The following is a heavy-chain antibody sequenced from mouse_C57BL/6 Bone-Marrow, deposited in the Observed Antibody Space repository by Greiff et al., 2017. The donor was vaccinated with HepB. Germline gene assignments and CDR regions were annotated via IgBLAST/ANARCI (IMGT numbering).Heavy chain of an antibody. D-gene: IGHD1-1*01. CDR2: ISSGSSTI. CDR3: ARGYYGSSPYWYLVV. Sequence: EVKLMESGGGLVKPGGSLKLSCAASGFTFSDYGMHWVRQAPEKGLEWVAYISSGSSTIYYADTVKGRFTISRDNAKNTLFLQMTSLRAEDTAMYYCARGYYGSSPYWYLVVWGTGTTVTVSS. J-gene: IGHJ1*03. CDR1: GFTFSDYG. V-gene: IGHV5-17*01.